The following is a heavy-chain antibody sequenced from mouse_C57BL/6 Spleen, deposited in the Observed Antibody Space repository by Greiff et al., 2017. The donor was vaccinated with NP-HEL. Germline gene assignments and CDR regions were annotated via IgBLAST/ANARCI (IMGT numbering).Heavy chain of an antibody. CDR3: ARGIYYGNYPLDY. J-gene: IGHJ2*01. CDR1: GFTFSDYG. D-gene: IGHD2-1*01. Sequence: EVQVVESGGGLVKPGGSLKLSCAASGFTFSDYGMHWVRQAPEKGLEWVAYISSGSSTIYYADTVKGRFTISRDNAKNTLVLQMTSLRSEDTAMYYCARGIYYGNYPLDYWGQGTTLTVSS. V-gene: IGHV5-17*01. CDR2: ISSGSSTI.